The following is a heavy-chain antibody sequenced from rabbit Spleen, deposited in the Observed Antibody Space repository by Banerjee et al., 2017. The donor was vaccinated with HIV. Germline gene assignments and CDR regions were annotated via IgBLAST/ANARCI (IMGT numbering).Heavy chain of an antibody. D-gene: IGHD6-1*01. CDR1: GVSFSGDSY. CDR3: ARGIPYGFAGDAYPPYAMDL. Sequence: QSLEESGGDLVKPGASLTLTCIASGVSFSGDSYMCWVRQAPGKGLEWIACIDTGSSGFTYFASWAKGRFTISKTSSTTVTLRMTSLTAADTATYFCARGIPYGFAGDAYPPYAMDLWGPGPWSPS. CDR2: IDTGSSGFT. V-gene: IGHV1S40*01. J-gene: IGHJ6*01.